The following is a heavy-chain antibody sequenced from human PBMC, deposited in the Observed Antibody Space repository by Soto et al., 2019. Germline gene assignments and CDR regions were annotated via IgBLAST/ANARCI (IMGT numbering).Heavy chain of an antibody. CDR1: GFTFSKYS. V-gene: IGHV3-23*01. CDR3: AKSYGDTWKLYYFDY. D-gene: IGHD1-20*01. J-gene: IGHJ4*02. Sequence: PGGSLRLSCAASGFTFSKYSMSWVRQDPGKGLEWVSGISGIGGSTYYADSVKGRFTISRDNSKNTLYLQMNSLRAEDTAVYSCAKSYGDTWKLYYFDYWGQGTLVTVSS. CDR2: ISGIGGST.